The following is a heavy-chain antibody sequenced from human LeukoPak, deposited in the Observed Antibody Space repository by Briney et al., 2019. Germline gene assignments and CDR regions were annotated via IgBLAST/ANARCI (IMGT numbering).Heavy chain of an antibody. V-gene: IGHV3-23*01. CDR2: ISGSGGST. J-gene: IGHJ4*02. CDR3: AKSLRVVVVPAALVFDY. Sequence: PGGSLRLSCAASGFTFSSYAMSWVRQAPGKGLEWVSAISGSGGSTYYADSVKGRFTISRDNSKNTLYLQMNSLRAEDTAVYYCAKSLRVVVVPAALVFDYWGQGTLVTVSS. D-gene: IGHD2-2*01. CDR1: GFTFSSYA.